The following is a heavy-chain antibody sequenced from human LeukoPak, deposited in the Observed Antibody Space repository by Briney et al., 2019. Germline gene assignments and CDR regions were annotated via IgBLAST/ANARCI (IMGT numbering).Heavy chain of an antibody. CDR1: GFTFSNAW. V-gene: IGHV3-15*01. CDR2: IKSKTDGGTT. J-gene: IGHJ4*02. CDR3: TTDDPPLLRYFDWVDY. Sequence: GGSLRLSCAASGFTFSNAWVSWVRQAPGKGLEWVGRIKSKTDGGTTDYAAPVKGRFTISRDDSKNTLYLQMNSLKTEDTAVYYCTTDDPPLLRYFDWVDYWGQGTLVTVSS. D-gene: IGHD3-9*01.